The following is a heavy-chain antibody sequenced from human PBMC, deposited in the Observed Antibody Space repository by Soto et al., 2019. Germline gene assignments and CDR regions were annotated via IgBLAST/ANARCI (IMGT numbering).Heavy chain of an antibody. CDR3: ASGVTMVRRVRNSEYYFDY. J-gene: IGHJ4*02. CDR1: GGSISSGGYY. CDR2: IYYSGST. V-gene: IGHV4-31*03. Sequence: QVQLQESGPGLVKPSQTLSLTCTVSGGSISSGGYYWSWIRQHPGKGLEWIGYIYYSGSTYYNPSLKSRVTVSVDTSKNQFSLMLSSVTAADTAVYYCASGVTMVRRVRNSEYYFDYWGQGTLVTVSS. D-gene: IGHD3-10*01.